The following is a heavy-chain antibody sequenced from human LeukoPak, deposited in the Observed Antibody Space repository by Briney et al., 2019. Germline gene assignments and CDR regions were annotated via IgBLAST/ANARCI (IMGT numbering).Heavy chain of an antibody. CDR2: IRYDGNRQ. Sequence: GGSLRLSCAASGFSFSNCGMHWVRLAPGKGLEWLTFIRYDGNRQYYIDSVKGRFTVSRDNSKNTLYLQMNSLRLEDTALYYCARALNGFDIWGPGTLVTVSS. J-gene: IGHJ3*02. CDR3: ARALNGFDI. CDR1: GFSFSNCG. V-gene: IGHV3-30*02.